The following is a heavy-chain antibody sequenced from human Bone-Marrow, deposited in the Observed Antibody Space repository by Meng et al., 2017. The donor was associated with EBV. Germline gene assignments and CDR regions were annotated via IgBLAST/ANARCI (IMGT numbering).Heavy chain of an antibody. CDR1: GDSISSSSYY. CDR2: IYYSGST. J-gene: IGHJ4*02. V-gene: IGHV4-39*01. CDR3: ARQMGYNILTGYYHFDY. D-gene: IGHD3-9*01. Sequence: REAGPRLVRPSATLSLTCTVSGDSISSSSYYWGWIRQPPGKGPEWIGSIYYSGSTYYNPSLKSRVTILEDTSKNQFSLKLSSVTAADTAVYYCARQMGYNILTGYYHFDYWGQGTLVTVSS.